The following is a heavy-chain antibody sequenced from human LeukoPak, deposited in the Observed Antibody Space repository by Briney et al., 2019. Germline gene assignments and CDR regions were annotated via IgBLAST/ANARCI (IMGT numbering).Heavy chain of an antibody. V-gene: IGHV3-9*01. D-gene: IGHD2-21*02. J-gene: IGHJ3*02. CDR1: GFTFDDYA. CDR2: ISWNSGSI. Sequence: PGGSLRLSCAASGFTFDDYAMHWVRQAPGKGLEWVSGISWNSGSIGYADSVKGRFTISRDNAKNSLYLQMNSLRAEDTALYYCAKGSRGVVTAIRGAAAFDIWGQGTMVTVSS. CDR3: AKGSRGVVTAIRGAAAFDI.